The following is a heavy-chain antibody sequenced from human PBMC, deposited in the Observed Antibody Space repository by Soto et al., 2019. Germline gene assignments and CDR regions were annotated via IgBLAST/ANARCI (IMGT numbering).Heavy chain of an antibody. J-gene: IGHJ4*02. D-gene: IGHD6-13*01. CDR3: ARDPSVAAAGTDY. V-gene: IGHV1-3*01. CDR1: GYTFTSYA. Sequence: ASVKVSCKASGYTFTSYAMHWVRQAPGQRLEWMGWINAGNGNTKYSQKFQGRVTITRDTSASTAYMELSSLRSEDTAVYYCARDPSVAAAGTDYWGQGTLVTVSS. CDR2: INAGNGNT.